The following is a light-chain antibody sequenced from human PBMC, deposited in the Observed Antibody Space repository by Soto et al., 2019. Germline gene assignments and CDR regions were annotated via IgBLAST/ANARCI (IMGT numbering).Light chain of an antibody. V-gene: IGKV3-15*01. J-gene: IGKJ4*01. CDR2: GAS. Sequence: EIVMTQSPATLSVSPGERATLSCRASQSVSSNLAWYQQKPGQAPRLLIYGASTRATGIPARFSGSRSGTEFTVTISSLQSEDFAVYYCQQHNDWPLTFGGGTKVEIK. CDR1: QSVSSN. CDR3: QQHNDWPLT.